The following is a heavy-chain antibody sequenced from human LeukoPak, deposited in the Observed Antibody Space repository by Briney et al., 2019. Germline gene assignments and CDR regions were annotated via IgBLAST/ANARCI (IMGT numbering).Heavy chain of an antibody. CDR3: ARGDYGDYVVWYYFDY. V-gene: IGHV7-4-1*02. D-gene: IGHD4-17*01. J-gene: IGHJ4*02. Sequence: ASVKVSCKASGYTFTSYAMNWVRQAPGQGLEWMGWINTNTGNPTYAQGFTGRFVLSLDTSVSTAYLQISSLKAEDTAVYYCARGDYGDYVVWYYFDYWGQGTLVTVSS. CDR2: INTNTGNP. CDR1: GYTFTSYA.